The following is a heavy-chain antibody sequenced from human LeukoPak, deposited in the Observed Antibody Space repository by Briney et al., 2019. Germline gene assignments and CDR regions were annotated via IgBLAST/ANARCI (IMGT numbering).Heavy chain of an antibody. CDR2: INRNGDST. CDR3: ASSPDTAMVDY. J-gene: IGHJ4*02. CDR1: GFTFDDYG. Sequence: GGSLRLSCAASGFTFDDYGMSWVRQGPGKGLEWVSAINRNGDSTGYADSVKGRFTISRDNAKNSLYLQMNSLRAEDTAVYYCASSPDTAMVDYWGQGTLVTVSS. V-gene: IGHV3-20*04. D-gene: IGHD5-18*01.